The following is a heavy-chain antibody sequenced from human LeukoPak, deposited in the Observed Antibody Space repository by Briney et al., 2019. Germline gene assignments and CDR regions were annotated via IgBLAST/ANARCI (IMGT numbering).Heavy chain of an antibody. V-gene: IGHV3-11*04. Sequence: GGSLRLSCGASGFTFSEYYMNWIRQAPGKGLEWVSYISSTGSTKCYADSVKGRFTISRDNAKNSLYLQMNSLRVEDTAVYYCARDDHGYDYWGQGTLVTVSS. J-gene: IGHJ4*02. D-gene: IGHD5-24*01. CDR3: ARDDHGYDY. CDR1: GFTFSEYY. CDR2: ISSTGSTK.